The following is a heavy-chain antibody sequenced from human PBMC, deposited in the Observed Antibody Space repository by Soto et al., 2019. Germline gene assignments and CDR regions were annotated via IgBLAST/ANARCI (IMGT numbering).Heavy chain of an antibody. V-gene: IGHV3-11*01. J-gene: IGHJ6*02. CDR2: ISSSGSTI. CDR3: ARDITIFGVVIIHYYGMDV. CDR1: GFTFSDYY. Sequence: GGSLRLSCAASGFTFSDYYMSWIRQAPGKGLEWVSYISSSGSTIYYADSVKGRFTISRDNAKNSLYLQMNILRAEDTAVYYCARDITIFGVVIIHYYGMDVWGQGTTVTVSS. D-gene: IGHD3-3*01.